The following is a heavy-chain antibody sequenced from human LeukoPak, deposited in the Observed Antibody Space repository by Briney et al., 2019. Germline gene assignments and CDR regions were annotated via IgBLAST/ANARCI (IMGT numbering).Heavy chain of an antibody. D-gene: IGHD1-26*01. Sequence: ASVKVSCKASGYTFTSYNMHWVRQAPGQGLEWMGIINPSGGSTSYAQKFQGRVTMTRDTSTSTVYIELSSLRSEDTAVYYCARARYDSGRCVSGNDYWGQGTLVTVSS. CDR3: ARARYDSGRCVSGNDY. CDR2: INPSGGST. J-gene: IGHJ4*02. V-gene: IGHV1-46*01. CDR1: GYTFTSYN.